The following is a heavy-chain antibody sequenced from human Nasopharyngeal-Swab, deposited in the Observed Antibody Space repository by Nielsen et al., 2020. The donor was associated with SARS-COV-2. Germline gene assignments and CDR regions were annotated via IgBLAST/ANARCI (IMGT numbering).Heavy chain of an antibody. CDR2: ISGSGGST. Sequence: VRQAPGKGLEWVSAISGSGGSTYYADSVKGRFTISRDNSKNTLYLQMNSLRAEDTAVYYCAKNRRAAAGNFDYWDQGTLVTVSS. J-gene: IGHJ4*02. CDR3: AKNRRAAAGNFDY. V-gene: IGHV3-23*01. D-gene: IGHD6-13*01.